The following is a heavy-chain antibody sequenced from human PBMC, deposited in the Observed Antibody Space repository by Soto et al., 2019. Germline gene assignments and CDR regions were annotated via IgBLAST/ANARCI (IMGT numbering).Heavy chain of an antibody. CDR2: IYSGGST. V-gene: IGHV4-61*01. D-gene: IGHD2-2*01. CDR1: GGFVNSDTHS. CDR3: ARFVRSCSATTCSTRANV. Sequence: SETLSLTCTVSGGFVNSDTHSWSWIRQTPGKRLEWIGFIYSGGSTKNPSLRSRVTMSVDTSKNQFSLRLRSVIVADTAVYHCARFVRSCSATTCSTRANVWGQGITVTVSS. J-gene: IGHJ6*02.